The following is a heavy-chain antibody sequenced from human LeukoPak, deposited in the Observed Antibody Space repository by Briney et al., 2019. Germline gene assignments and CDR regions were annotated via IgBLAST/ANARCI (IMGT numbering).Heavy chain of an antibody. Sequence: SETLSLTCAVSGGSISSGGYSWSWIRQPPGKGLEWIGYIYHSGSTYYNPSLKSRVTISVDRSKSQFSLKLSSVTAADTAVYYCAKVGYSSGWSYGGNFDYWGQGTLVTVSS. CDR2: IYHSGST. J-gene: IGHJ4*02. D-gene: IGHD6-19*01. V-gene: IGHV4-30-2*01. CDR1: GGSISSGGYS. CDR3: AKVGYSSGWSYGGNFDY.